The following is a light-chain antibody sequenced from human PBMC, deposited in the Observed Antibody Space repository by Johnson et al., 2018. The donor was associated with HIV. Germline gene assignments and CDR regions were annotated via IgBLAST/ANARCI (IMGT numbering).Light chain of an antibody. J-gene: IGLJ1*01. CDR2: YNN. CDR1: SSNIGNNY. V-gene: IGLV1-51*01. Sequence: QAVLTQPPSVSAAPGQKVTISCSGSSSNIGNNYVSWYQQVPGTAPKLLIYYNNRRPSGIPDRFSGSKSGTSATLGITGLQTGDEADYYCGTWDSSLSAGVFGTGTKVTVL. CDR3: GTWDSSLSAGV.